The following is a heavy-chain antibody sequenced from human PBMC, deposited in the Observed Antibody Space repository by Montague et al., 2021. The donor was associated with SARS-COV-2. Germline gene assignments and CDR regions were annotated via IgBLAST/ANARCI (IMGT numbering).Heavy chain of an antibody. J-gene: IGHJ2*01. D-gene: IGHD3-10*01. V-gene: IGHV4-59*13. CDR3: ARASITMVGGVTRYYFDL. CDR2: IYYSGST. CDR1: GGSISSYY. Sequence: SETLSLTCTVSGGSISSYYWSWIRQPPGKGLEWIGYIYYSGSTNYNPSLKSRVTISVDTSKNQFSLKLSSVTAADTAVYYCARASITMVGGVTRYYFDLWGHGTLVTVSS.